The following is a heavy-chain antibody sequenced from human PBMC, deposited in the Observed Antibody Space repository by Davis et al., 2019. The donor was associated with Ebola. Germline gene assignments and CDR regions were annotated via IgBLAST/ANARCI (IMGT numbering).Heavy chain of an antibody. CDR1: GFTFSSYG. CDR3: ARERLEEYQVDY. V-gene: IGHV3-30*03. Sequence: GESLKISCAASGFTFSSYGMHWVRQAPGKGLEWVAVISYDGSNKYYADSVKGRFTISRDNSKNTLYLQMNSLRAEDTAVYYCARERLEEYQVDYWGQGTLVTVSS. D-gene: IGHD2/OR15-2a*01. CDR2: ISYDGSNK. J-gene: IGHJ4*02.